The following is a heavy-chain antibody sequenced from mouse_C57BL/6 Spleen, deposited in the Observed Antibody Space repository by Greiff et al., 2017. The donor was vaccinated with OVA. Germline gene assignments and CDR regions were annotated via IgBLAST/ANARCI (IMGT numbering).Heavy chain of an antibody. CDR3: ARSSTTVVGYAMDY. V-gene: IGHV2-6*03. Sequence: VKLVESGPGLVAPSQSLSITCTVSGFSLTSYGVHWVRQPPGKGLEWLVVIWSDGSTTYNSALKSRLSISKDNSKSQVFLKMNSLQTDDTAMYYCARSSTTVVGYAMDYWGQGTSVTVSS. D-gene: IGHD1-1*01. J-gene: IGHJ4*01. CDR2: IWSDGST. CDR1: GFSLTSYG.